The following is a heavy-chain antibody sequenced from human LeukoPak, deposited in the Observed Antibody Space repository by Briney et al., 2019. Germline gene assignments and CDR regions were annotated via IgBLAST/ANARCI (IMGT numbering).Heavy chain of an antibody. D-gene: IGHD6-19*01. J-gene: IGHJ4*02. V-gene: IGHV3-33*01. CDR3: ARERSSGLYVHPMDF. CDR1: AFTFSSYG. CDR2: VWNAGRNK. Sequence: GGTLRVYCAASAFTFSSYGLHWLVEAPGKGPVWLAVVWNAGRNKYYADLVKRRIAICRDNSTNTLQLKMESLRAEDTAAYYCARERSSGLYVHPMDFWVEGTLVTVSS.